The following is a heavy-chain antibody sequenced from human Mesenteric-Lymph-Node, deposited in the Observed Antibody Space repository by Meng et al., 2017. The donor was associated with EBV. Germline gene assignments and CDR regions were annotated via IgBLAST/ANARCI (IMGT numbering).Heavy chain of an antibody. CDR3: ARATGSAYDY. CDR2: ISSRSTYI. CDR1: GFTFSSYS. V-gene: IGHV3-21*04. Sequence: EVQLVESGGGLVEPGGSLRLSCAASGFTFSSYSMNWVRQAPGKGLEWVSSISSRSTYIHYADSAKGRFTISRDNAMNSLYLQMNSLRAEDTAVYYCARATGSAYDYWGQGTLVTVSS. J-gene: IGHJ4*02. D-gene: IGHD3-10*01.